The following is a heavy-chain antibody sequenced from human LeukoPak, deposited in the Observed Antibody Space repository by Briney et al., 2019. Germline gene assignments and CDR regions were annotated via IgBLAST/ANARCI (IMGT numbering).Heavy chain of an antibody. CDR3: ARDRYSGTYYP. D-gene: IGHD1-26*01. V-gene: IGHV4-39*07. J-gene: IGHJ5*02. CDR2: IYYSGST. CDR1: GASISSSSLY. Sequence: PSETLSLTCTVSGASISSSSLYWGWIRQPPGKGLEWIGSIYYSGSTYYNPSLKSRVTISVDTSKNQFSLKLSSVTAADTAVYYCARDRYSGTYYPWGQGTLVTVSS.